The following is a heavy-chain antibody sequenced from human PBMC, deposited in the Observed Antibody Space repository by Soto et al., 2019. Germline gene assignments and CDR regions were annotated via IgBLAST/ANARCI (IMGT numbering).Heavy chain of an antibody. CDR3: AREEGGSYSYYYGMDV. J-gene: IGHJ6*01. CDR1: GGTFSSYT. Sequence: QVQLVQSGAEVKKPGSSVKVSCKASGGTFSSYTISWVRQAPGQGLEWMGRIIPILGIANYAQKFQGRVTITADKSTSTADMELGSLSSEDTAVYYCAREEGGSYSYYYGMDVWGQGTTVTVSS. V-gene: IGHV1-69*02. D-gene: IGHD1-26*01. CDR2: IIPILGIA.